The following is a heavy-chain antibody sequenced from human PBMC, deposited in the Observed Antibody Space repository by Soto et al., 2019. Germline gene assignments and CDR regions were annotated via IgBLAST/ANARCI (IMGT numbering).Heavy chain of an antibody. CDR3: ASDPYYYASNY. CDR1: GFSFSDHY. D-gene: IGHD3-10*01. CDR2: ISGGGSTI. J-gene: IGHJ4*02. Sequence: LRLSCAASGFSFSDHYMTWIRQAPGKGLEWVSYISGGGSTIYYADSVKGRFTVSRDNAKNSLYLQMDSLRAEDTAVYYCASDPYYYASNYWGQGALVIVSS. V-gene: IGHV3-11*01.